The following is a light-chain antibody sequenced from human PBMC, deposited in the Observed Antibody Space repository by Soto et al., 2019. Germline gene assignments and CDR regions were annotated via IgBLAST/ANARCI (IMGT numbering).Light chain of an antibody. CDR3: CAYAGSSLVV. CDR1: SSDVGRYNY. J-gene: IGLJ2*01. CDR2: DVS. Sequence: QSALTQPRSVSGSPGQSVTISCTGTSSDVGRYNYVSWYQQHPGNAPKLMIFDVSKRPSGVPDRFSGSKSGNTASLTISGLQAEDEADYYCCAYAGSSLVVFGGGTKLTVL. V-gene: IGLV2-11*01.